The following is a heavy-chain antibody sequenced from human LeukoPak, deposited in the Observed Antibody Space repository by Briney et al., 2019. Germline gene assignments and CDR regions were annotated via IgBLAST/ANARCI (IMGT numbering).Heavy chain of an antibody. J-gene: IGHJ1*01. D-gene: IGHD3-22*01. Sequence: GGSLRLSCAASGFTFSSHWMHWVRQVPGRGLVWVSRINSDGSSATYTDSVKGRFTISRDNSKNTLYLQMNSLRAEDTAVYYCAKDRDSSGYYYFSEYFQHWGQGTLVTVSS. CDR1: GFTFSSHW. CDR3: AKDRDSSGYYYFSEYFQH. V-gene: IGHV3-74*01. CDR2: INSDGSSA.